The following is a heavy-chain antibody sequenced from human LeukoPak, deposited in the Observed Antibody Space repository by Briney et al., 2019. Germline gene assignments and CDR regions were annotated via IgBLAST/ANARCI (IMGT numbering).Heavy chain of an antibody. Sequence: GGSLRLSCAASGLTFSSYWMHWVRQAPGKGLVWVSRVNPQGSGTSYTDSVKGRFTISRDNAKDALHLRMDNLRVEDTAVYYCARARWSSTGWFLGYWGQGTLVTVSS. CDR3: ARARWSSTGWFLGY. CDR1: GLTFSSYW. CDR2: VNPQGSGT. D-gene: IGHD6-19*01. J-gene: IGHJ4*02. V-gene: IGHV3-74*01.